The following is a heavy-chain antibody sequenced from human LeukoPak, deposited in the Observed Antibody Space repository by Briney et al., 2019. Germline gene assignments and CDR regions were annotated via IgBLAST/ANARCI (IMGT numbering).Heavy chain of an antibody. V-gene: IGHV3-53*01. J-gene: IGHJ3*02. CDR1: GFTVSSNY. CDR2: IYSGGST. CDR3: ARDPTHEAFDI. Sequence: GGSLRLSCVASGFTVSSNYMSWVRQAPGKGLEWVSVIYSGGSTYYADSVKGRFTISRDNSKNTLYLQMNSLRAEDTAVYYCARDPTHEAFDIWGQGTMVTVSS.